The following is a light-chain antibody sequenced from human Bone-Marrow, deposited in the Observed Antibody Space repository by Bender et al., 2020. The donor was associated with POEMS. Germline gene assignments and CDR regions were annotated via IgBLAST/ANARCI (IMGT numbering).Light chain of an antibody. CDR1: ISDIGTYNL. V-gene: IGLV2-23*02. CDR3: CSYGGSSTWV. Sequence: QSALTQPASISGSPGQAITISCTGTISDIGTYNLVSWYQQHPGKAPKVMIYDVSKRPTGVSNRFSGSKSGNTASLTISGLQAEDEGDYYCCSYGGSSTWVFGGGTKVTVL. CDR2: DVS. J-gene: IGLJ3*02.